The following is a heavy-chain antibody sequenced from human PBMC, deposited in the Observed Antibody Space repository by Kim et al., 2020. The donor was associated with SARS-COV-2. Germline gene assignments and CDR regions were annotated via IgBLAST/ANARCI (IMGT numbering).Heavy chain of an antibody. CDR3: ARDPLVLRFLEWFAPRLGWFDP. Sequence: ASVKVSCKASGYTFTSYAMNWVRQAPGQGLEWMGWINTNTGNPTYAQGFTGRFVFSLDTSVSTAYLQISSLKAEDTAVYYCARDPLVLRFLEWFAPRLGWFDPWGQGTLVTVSS. CDR1: GYTFTSYA. V-gene: IGHV7-4-1*02. CDR2: INTNTGNP. J-gene: IGHJ5*02. D-gene: IGHD3-3*01.